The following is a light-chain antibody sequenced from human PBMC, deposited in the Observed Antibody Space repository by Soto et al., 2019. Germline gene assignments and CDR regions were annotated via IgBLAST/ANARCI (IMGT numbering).Light chain of an antibody. Sequence: ETEMTQSQATLSVSPLHSYTLXCRASQSVNNNLAWYQQRPGQVPRLLIHSASTRATGIPARFSASGSGTDFTLTISRLEPEDFAVYYCQQYGSSPRTFGQGTKVDIK. J-gene: IGKJ1*01. V-gene: IGKV3-15*01. CDR1: QSVNNN. CDR2: SAS. CDR3: QQYGSSPRT.